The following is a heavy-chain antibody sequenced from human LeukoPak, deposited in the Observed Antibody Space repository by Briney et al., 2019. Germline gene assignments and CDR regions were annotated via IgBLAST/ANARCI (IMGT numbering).Heavy chain of an antibody. V-gene: IGHV5-51*01. CDR1: GYSFTSYW. Sequence: GESLKISCKGSGYSFTSYWIGWVRQMPGEGLEWMGIIYPGDSDTRYSPSFQGQVTISADKSISTAYLQWSSLKASDTAMYYCASFRRDTAMGFDYWGQGTLVTVSS. J-gene: IGHJ4*02. D-gene: IGHD5-18*01. CDR3: ASFRRDTAMGFDY. CDR2: IYPGDSDT.